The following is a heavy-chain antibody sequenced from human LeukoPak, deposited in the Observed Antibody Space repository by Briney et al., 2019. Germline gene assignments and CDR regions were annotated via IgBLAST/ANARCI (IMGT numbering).Heavy chain of an antibody. CDR1: GFPFSSYW. Sequence: GGSLRLSCAASGFPFSSYWMHWVRQAPGKGLVWVSRIKSDGSSTNYADSVKGRFTISRDNAKNTPYLQMNSLRAEDTAVYYCARVWGGSTFDYWGQGTLVTVSS. J-gene: IGHJ4*02. V-gene: IGHV3-74*01. CDR2: IKSDGSST. D-gene: IGHD3-16*01. CDR3: ARVWGGSTFDY.